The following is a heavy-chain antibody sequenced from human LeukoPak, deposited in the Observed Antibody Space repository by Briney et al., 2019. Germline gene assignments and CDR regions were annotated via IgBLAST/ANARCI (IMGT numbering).Heavy chain of an antibody. CDR3: ASRSCSSTSCYMGY. Sequence: GASVKVSCKASGYTFTSYDINWVRQATGQXLXXMGWMNPNSGNTGYAQKFQGRVTMTRNTSISTAYMELSSLRSEDTAVYYCASRSCSSTSCYMGYWGQGTLVTVSS. J-gene: IGHJ4*02. V-gene: IGHV1-8*01. CDR2: MNPNSGNT. CDR1: GYTFTSYD. D-gene: IGHD2-2*02.